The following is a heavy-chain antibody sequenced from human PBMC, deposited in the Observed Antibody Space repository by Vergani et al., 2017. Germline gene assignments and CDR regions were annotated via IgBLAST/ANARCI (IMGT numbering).Heavy chain of an antibody. CDR3: ARSPTVNLGLRVY. CDR1: GYNFRSYA. V-gene: IGHV7-4-1*02. J-gene: IGHJ4*02. Sequence: QVQLVQSESELKNPGASVKVSCKGSGYNFRSYALNWVRQAPGQGLEWMGWINTNTGNPTYAQGITGRFVFSLDTSVSTAYLQINSLKDEDTAVYYCARSPTVNLGLRVYWGQGTLVTVSS. D-gene: IGHD4-17*01. CDR2: INTNTGNP.